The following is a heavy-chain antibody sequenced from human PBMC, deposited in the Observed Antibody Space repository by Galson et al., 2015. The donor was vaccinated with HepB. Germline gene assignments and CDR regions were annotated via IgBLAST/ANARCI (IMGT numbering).Heavy chain of an antibody. CDR3: AKGLWFGELSPFDY. J-gene: IGHJ4*02. Sequence: SLRLSCAASGFTFSSYGMHWVRQAPGKGLEWVAFIRYDGSNKYYADSVKGRFTISRDNSKNTLYLQMNSLRAEDTAVYYCAKGLWFGELSPFDYWGQGTLVTVSS. D-gene: IGHD3-10*01. CDR1: GFTFSSYG. V-gene: IGHV3-30*02. CDR2: IRYDGSNK.